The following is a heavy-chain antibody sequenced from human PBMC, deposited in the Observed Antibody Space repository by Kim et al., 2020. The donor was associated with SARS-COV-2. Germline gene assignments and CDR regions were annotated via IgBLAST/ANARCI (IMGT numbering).Heavy chain of an antibody. Sequence: SETLSLTCAVYGGSFSGYYWSWIRQPPGKGLEWIGEINHSGSTNYNPSLKSRVTISVDTSKNQFSLKLSSVTAADTAVYYCARGQGHSSGWYAYYGMDVWGQGTTVTVSS. CDR2: INHSGST. V-gene: IGHV4-34*01. CDR1: GGSFSGYY. D-gene: IGHD6-19*01. CDR3: ARGQGHSSGWYAYYGMDV. J-gene: IGHJ6*02.